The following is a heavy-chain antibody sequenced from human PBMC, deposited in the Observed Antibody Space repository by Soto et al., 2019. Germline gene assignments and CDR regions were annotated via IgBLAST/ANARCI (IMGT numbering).Heavy chain of an antibody. CDR1: GGSISSGGYS. V-gene: IGHV4-30-2*01. CDR2: IYHSGST. J-gene: IGHJ4*02. Sequence: SETLSLTCAVSGGSISSGGYSWSWIRQPPGKGLEWIGYIYHSGSTYYNPSLKSRVTISVDRSKNQFSLKLSSVTVADTAVYYCARGEMATTLDYWGQGTLVTVSS. D-gene: IGHD5-12*01. CDR3: ARGEMATTLDY.